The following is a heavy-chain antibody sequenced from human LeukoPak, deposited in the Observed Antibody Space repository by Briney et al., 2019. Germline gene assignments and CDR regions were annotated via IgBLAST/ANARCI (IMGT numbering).Heavy chain of an antibody. Sequence: GGSLRLSCAASGFTLSSYWMHWVRQAPGKGLVWVSRINSAGSSTTYADSVKGRFTISRDNAKNTLYLQINSLRAEDTAMYYCARGGGYSYDQFDSWGQGTLVTVSS. CDR3: ARGGGYSYDQFDS. D-gene: IGHD5-18*01. CDR1: GFTLSSYW. J-gene: IGHJ4*02. V-gene: IGHV3-74*01. CDR2: INSAGSST.